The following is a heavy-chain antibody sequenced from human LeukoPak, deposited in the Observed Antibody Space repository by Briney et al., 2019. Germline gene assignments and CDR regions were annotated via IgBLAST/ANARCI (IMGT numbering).Heavy chain of an antibody. J-gene: IGHJ4*02. V-gene: IGHV3-13*04. D-gene: IGHD6-13*01. CDR3: ARGSYSSSWGIDY. CDR1: GFTFSSYD. Sequence: PGGSLRLSCAASGFTFSSYDMHWVRQATGIGLEWVSAIGTAGDTYYPGSVKGRFTISRENAKKSLYLQMNSLRAGDTAVYYCARGSYSSSWGIDYWGQGTLVTVSS. CDR2: IGTAGDT.